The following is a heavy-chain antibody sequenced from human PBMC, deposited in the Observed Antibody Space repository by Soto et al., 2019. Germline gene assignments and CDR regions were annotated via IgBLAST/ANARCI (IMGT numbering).Heavy chain of an antibody. CDR1: GFTFSNAW. CDR3: KKKSYITTLTLPFDQ. V-gene: IGHV3-15*07. Sequence: EVHLVESGGGLVKPGGSLRLSCAASGFTFSNAWINWVRQTPGRGLEWVGRVKSKNDGGTTDFAAPVKGRFAISRDDSKNIVYMEMKRLQTEDTAKYYCKKKSYITTLTLPFDQWGHGTLVTVSS. CDR2: VKSKNDGGTT. D-gene: IGHD3-22*01. J-gene: IGHJ4*01.